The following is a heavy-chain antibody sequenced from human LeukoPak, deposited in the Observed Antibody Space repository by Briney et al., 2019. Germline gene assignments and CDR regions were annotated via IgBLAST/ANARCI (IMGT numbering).Heavy chain of an antibody. Sequence: PSETLSLTCTVSGGSISSSSYYWGWIRQPPGKGLESIGSIYYSGSTYYNPSLKSRVTISVDTSKNQFSLKLSSVTATDTAVYYCASWGLYYYDSSGYYWGQGTLVTVSS. CDR1: GGSISSSSYY. CDR3: ASWGLYYYDSSGYY. J-gene: IGHJ4*02. V-gene: IGHV4-39*07. CDR2: IYYSGST. D-gene: IGHD3-22*01.